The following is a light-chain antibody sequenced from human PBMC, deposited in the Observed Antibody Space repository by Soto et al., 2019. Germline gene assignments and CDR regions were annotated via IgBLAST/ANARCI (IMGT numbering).Light chain of an antibody. J-gene: IGKJ4*01. CDR2: DAS. Sequence: EIVLTQSPATLSLSPGERVTLSCRASQSVSSYLAWYQQKPGQAPRLLIYDASNRATGSPARFSGSGSGTDFTLTISSLEPEDFAVYYCQQRSSWPLTFGGGAKVEIK. CDR1: QSVSSY. V-gene: IGKV3-11*01. CDR3: QQRSSWPLT.